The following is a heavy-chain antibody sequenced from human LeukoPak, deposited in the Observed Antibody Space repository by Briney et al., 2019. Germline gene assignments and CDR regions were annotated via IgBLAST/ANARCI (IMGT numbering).Heavy chain of an antibody. J-gene: IGHJ3*02. D-gene: IGHD4-11*01. CDR2: IYHSGST. CDR3: ARDPRLAGGHDAFDI. V-gene: IGHV4-38-2*02. CDR1: GYSISSGYY. Sequence: SETLSLTCTVSGYSISSGYYWGWIRQPPGKGLEWIGSIYHSGSTYYNPSLKSRVTISVDTSKNQFSPKLSSVTAADTAVYYCARDPRLAGGHDAFDIWGQGTMVTVSS.